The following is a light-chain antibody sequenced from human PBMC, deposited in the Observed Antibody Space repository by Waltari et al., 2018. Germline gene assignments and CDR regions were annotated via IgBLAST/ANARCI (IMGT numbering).Light chain of an antibody. Sequence: EIVMTQSPATLSVSPGERATLSCRASQSISNNLAWYQQKPGQAPRLLIYGASTRATGIPARFSCSGSGTEFTLTISSLQSEDFAVYYCQQYNNWPLFGGGTKVEIK. J-gene: IGKJ4*01. CDR1: QSISNN. CDR2: GAS. V-gene: IGKV3-15*01. CDR3: QQYNNWPL.